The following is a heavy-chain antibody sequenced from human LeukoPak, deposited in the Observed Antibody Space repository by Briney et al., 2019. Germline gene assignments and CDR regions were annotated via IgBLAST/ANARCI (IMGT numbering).Heavy chain of an antibody. D-gene: IGHD6-6*01. V-gene: IGHV3-48*01. CDR1: GFTFSTYS. Sequence: GGSLRLSCAASGFTFSTYSMNWVRQAPGKGLEWVSYISSSSSTIYYADSVKGRFTISRDNAKNSLYLQMNSLRAEDTAVYYCAKIEYSSSQYFQDWGQGDLVSVSS. CDR2: ISSSSSTI. CDR3: AKIEYSSSQYFQD. J-gene: IGHJ1*01.